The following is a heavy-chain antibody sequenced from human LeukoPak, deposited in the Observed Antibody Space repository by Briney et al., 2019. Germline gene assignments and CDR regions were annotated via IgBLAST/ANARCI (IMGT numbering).Heavy chain of an antibody. CDR1: GFTFSSYG. CDR3: AKRRYCTSASCHDFDY. J-gene: IGHJ4*02. CDR2: ISADGDST. V-gene: IGHV3-23*01. Sequence: GGSLRLSCAASGFTFSSYGMHWVRQAPGKGLEWVSAISADGDSTYYADSVKGRFTISRDNSKNTLYLQMNSLRPGDTAVYYCAKRRYCTSASCHDFDYWGQGTLLTVSS. D-gene: IGHD2-2*01.